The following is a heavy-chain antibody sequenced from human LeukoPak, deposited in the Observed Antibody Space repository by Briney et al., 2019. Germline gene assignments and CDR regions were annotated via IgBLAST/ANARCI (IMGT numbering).Heavy chain of an antibody. CDR2: ISGIGGST. D-gene: IGHD5-12*01. Sequence: GGSLRLSCAASGFTFSTYAMSWVRQAPGKGLEWVSAISGIGGSTYYADSVKGRFTISRDNSKNTLYLQMNSLRAEDTAVYYCAKDREGLSSGYDLEYFDYWGQGTLVTVSS. J-gene: IGHJ4*02. CDR3: AKDREGLSSGYDLEYFDY. CDR1: GFTFSTYA. V-gene: IGHV3-23*01.